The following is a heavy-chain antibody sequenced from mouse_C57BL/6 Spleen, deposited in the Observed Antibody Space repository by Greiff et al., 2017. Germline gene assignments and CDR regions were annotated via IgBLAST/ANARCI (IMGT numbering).Heavy chain of an antibody. CDR3: AREGTGTWFDY. D-gene: IGHD4-1*01. CDR2: ISDGGSYT. Sequence: EVQLVESGGGLVKPGGSLKLSCAASGFTFSSYAMSWVRQTPEKRLEWVATISDGGSYTYSPDNVKGRFTISRDNAKNNLYLQMSHLKSEDTAMYYCAREGTGTWFDYWGQGTTLTVSS. J-gene: IGHJ2*01. V-gene: IGHV5-4*01. CDR1: GFTFSSYA.